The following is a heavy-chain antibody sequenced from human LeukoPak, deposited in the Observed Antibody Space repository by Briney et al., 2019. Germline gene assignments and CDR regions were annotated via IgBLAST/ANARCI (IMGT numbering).Heavy chain of an antibody. CDR2: INHSGST. CDR3: ARTKRMVRGYYYYMDV. V-gene: IGHV4-34*01. Sequence: RASETLSLTCAVYGGSFSGYYWSWIRQPPGKGLEWIGEINHSGSTNYNPSLKSRVTISVDTSKNQFSLKLSSVTAADTAVYYCARTKRMVRGYYYYMDVWGKGTTVTISS. D-gene: IGHD3-10*01. CDR1: GGSFSGYY. J-gene: IGHJ6*03.